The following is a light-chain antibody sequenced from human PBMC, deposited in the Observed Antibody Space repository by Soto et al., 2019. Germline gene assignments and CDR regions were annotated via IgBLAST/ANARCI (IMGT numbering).Light chain of an antibody. V-gene: IGLV1-40*01. CDR1: SSNIGAGYD. Sequence: QSMLTQPPSVSGAPGQRVTISCTGSSSNIGAGYDVNWYQQLPGTAPKLLIFGDSNRPSGVPDRFSGSKSGTSASLAITGLQAADEADYYCQSSDSRLSGSDVFGTGTKVTVL. J-gene: IGLJ1*01. CDR2: GDS. CDR3: QSSDSRLSGSDV.